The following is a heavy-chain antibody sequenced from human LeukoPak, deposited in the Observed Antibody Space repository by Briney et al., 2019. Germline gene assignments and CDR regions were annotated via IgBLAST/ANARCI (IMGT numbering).Heavy chain of an antibody. Sequence: SVKVSCKASGGTFSSYAISWVRQAPGQGLEWMGGIIPIFGTANYAQKFQGRVTITRNTSISTAYMELSSLRSEDTAVYYCARTTYDIPFDYWGQGTLVTVSS. CDR1: GGTFSSYA. J-gene: IGHJ4*02. V-gene: IGHV1-69*05. CDR3: ARTTYDIPFDY. CDR2: IIPIFGTA. D-gene: IGHD3-9*01.